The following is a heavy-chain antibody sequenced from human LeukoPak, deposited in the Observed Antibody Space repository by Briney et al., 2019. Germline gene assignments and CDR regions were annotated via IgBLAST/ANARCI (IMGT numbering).Heavy chain of an antibody. CDR2: IYYSGST. V-gene: IGHV4-59*01. J-gene: IGHJ4*02. CDR1: GGSISSYY. Sequence: PSETLSLTCTVSGGSISSYYWSWIRQPPGKGLEWIGYIYYSGSTNYNPSLKSRVTISVDTSKNQFSPKLSSVTAADTAVYYCAGRHYDSSGYYWYWGQGTLVTVSS. D-gene: IGHD3-22*01. CDR3: AGRHYDSSGYYWY.